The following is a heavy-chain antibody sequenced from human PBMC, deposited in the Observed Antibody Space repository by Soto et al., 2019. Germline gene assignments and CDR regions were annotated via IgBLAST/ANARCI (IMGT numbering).Heavy chain of an antibody. CDR2: IIPIFGTA. J-gene: IGHJ4*02. V-gene: IGHV1-69*01. CDR1: GGTLSSYA. CDR3: ARDGGVDCSGGSCQQFDY. Sequence: QVQLVQSGAEVKKPGSSVKVSCKASGGTLSSYAISWVRQAPGQGLEWMGGIIPIFGTANYAQKFQGRVTITADESTSTADMGLSSLRSEDTAVYYCARDGGVDCSGGSCQQFDYWGQGTLVTVSS. D-gene: IGHD2-15*01.